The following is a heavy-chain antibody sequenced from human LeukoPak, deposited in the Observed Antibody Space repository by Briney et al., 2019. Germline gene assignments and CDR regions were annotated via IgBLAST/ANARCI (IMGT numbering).Heavy chain of an antibody. Sequence: GGSLRLSCAASRFTFSNAWMSWVRQAPGKGLEWVGRIKSKTDGGTTDYAAPVKGRFTISRDDSKNTLYLQMNSLRTEDTALYYCAKDMWRNYYYAMDVWGQGTTVTVSS. CDR2: IKSKTDGGTT. J-gene: IGHJ6*02. CDR1: RFTFSNAW. D-gene: IGHD2-21*01. CDR3: AKDMWRNYYYAMDV. V-gene: IGHV3-15*05.